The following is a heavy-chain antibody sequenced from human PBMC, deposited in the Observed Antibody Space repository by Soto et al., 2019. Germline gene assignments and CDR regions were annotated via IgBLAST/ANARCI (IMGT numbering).Heavy chain of an antibody. CDR2: IYWDDDK. V-gene: IGHV2-5*02. CDR1: GFSLSSTRMA. CDR3: AHIVVAGLGYYFDY. Sequence: QITLKESGPTLVKPTQTLTLTCTFSGFSLSSTRMAVGWILQPPGKALEWLALIYWDDDKRYSPFLKSSLTITKDTSKNQVVLTMSTMDPVDTARYYCAHIVVAGLGYYFDYWGQGTLVTVSS. D-gene: IGHD6-19*01. J-gene: IGHJ4*02.